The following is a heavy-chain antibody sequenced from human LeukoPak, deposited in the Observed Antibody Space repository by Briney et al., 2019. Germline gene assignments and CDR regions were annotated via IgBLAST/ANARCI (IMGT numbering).Heavy chain of an antibody. V-gene: IGHV4-39*01. CDR1: GGSISSSSYY. Sequence: PSETLSLTCTVSGGSISSSSYYWGWISQPPGKGLEWIGSIYYSGSTYYNPSLRSRVTISVDTSKNQFSLKLSSVTAADTAVYYCARHLYGGYGVYYFDYWGQGTLVTVSS. CDR3: ARHLYGGYGVYYFDY. J-gene: IGHJ4*02. D-gene: IGHD4-17*01. CDR2: IYYSGST.